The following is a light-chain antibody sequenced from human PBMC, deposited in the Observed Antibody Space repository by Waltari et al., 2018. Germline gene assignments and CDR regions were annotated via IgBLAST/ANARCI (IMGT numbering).Light chain of an antibody. V-gene: IGKV1-5*03. CDR2: KAS. CDR3: QQYTSFSLT. J-gene: IGKJ4*01. CDR1: QSISSW. Sequence: DIQMNQSPSSLSASIGDRVNFTCLASQSISSWLAWYQQKPGKAPKLLISKASTLESGVPSRFSGSGSGTEFTLTISSLQPDDFATYYCQQYTSFSLTFGGGTTVEIK.